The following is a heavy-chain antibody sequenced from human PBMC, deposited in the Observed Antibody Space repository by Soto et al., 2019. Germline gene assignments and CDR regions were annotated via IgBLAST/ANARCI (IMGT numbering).Heavy chain of an antibody. V-gene: IGHV3-23*01. D-gene: IGHD6-19*01. CDR1: GLTFSSDA. Sequence: GGSLRLSCAASGLTFSSDAMSWVRQAPGKGLEWVSAISGSGGSTYYADSVKGRFTISRDNSKNTLYLQMNSLRAEDTAVYYCAKEGEPGIAVAAFDYWGQGTLVTVSS. CDR3: AKEGEPGIAVAAFDY. CDR2: ISGSGGST. J-gene: IGHJ4*02.